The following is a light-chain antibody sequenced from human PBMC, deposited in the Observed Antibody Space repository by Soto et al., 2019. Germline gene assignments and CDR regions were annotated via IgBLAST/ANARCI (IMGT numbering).Light chain of an antibody. J-gene: IGLJ1*01. V-gene: IGLV2-23*01. CDR2: EGI. CDR3: CSDVGATTYG. Sequence: QSVLTQPASVSGSPGQSITISCTGTSSTVGGFNVVSWHQQHPGKAPKVIIYEGIKRPSGVSNRFSGSNSGSTASLTISGLQAEDEADYYCCSDVGATTYGFGTGTKVTVL. CDR1: SSTVGGFNV.